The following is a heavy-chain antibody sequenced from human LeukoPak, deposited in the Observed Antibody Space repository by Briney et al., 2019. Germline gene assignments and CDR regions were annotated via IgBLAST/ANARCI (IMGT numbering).Heavy chain of an antibody. D-gene: IGHD2-2*02. CDR2: IFHTGIT. J-gene: IGHJ5*01. CDR3: ARDLFPINWFES. Sequence: SETLSLTCTVSGGSVTKYYWHWIRQAPGKGLEWIGFIFHTGITNYNPSLKSRVTISVDTSKNQFYLKLTSVTAADTAVYFCARDLFPINWFESWGQGTLVTVSS. CDR1: GGSVTKYY. V-gene: IGHV4-59*02.